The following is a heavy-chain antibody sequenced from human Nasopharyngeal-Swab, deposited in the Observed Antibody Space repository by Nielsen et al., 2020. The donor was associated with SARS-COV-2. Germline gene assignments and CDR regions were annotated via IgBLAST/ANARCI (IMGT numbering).Heavy chain of an antibody. CDR1: GFTVSSYS. V-gene: IGHV3-21*01. Sequence: GESLKISCAASGFTVSSYSMNWVRQAPGKGLEWVSSISSSSGYIYYADSVKGRFTISRDNAKNSLYLQMNSLRAEDTAVYYCARDLTLIAVAGTGYWGQGTLVTVSS. CDR3: ARDLTLIAVAGTGY. D-gene: IGHD6-19*01. J-gene: IGHJ4*02. CDR2: ISSSSGYI.